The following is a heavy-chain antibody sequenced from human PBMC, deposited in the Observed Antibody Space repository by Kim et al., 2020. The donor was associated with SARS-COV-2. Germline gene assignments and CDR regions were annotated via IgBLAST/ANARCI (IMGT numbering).Heavy chain of an antibody. V-gene: IGHV6-1*01. CDR1: GDSVSSNSAA. D-gene: IGHD2-2*01. J-gene: IGHJ4*02. CDR3: ARDLLWVYCSSTSCASGFDVTGSGFDY. CDR2: TYYRSKWYN. Sequence: SQTLSLTCAISGDSVSSNSAAWNWIRQSPSRGLEWLGRTYYRSKWYNDYAVSVKSRITINPDTSKNQFSLQLNSVTPEDTAVYYCARDLLWVYCSSTSCASGFDVTGSGFDYWGQGTLVTVSS.